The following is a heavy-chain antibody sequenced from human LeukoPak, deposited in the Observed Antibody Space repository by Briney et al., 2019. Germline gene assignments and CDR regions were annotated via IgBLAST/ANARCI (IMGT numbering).Heavy chain of an antibody. Sequence: GGSLRLSCAASGFTFSSYGMHWVRQAPGKGLEWVAVICDDGSNKYYADSVKGRFTISRDNSKNTLYLQMNSLRAEDTAVYYCATPEGAFDIWGQGTMVTVSS. V-gene: IGHV3-33*01. CDR2: ICDDGSNK. CDR1: GFTFSSYG. J-gene: IGHJ3*02. D-gene: IGHD1-14*01. CDR3: ATPEGAFDI.